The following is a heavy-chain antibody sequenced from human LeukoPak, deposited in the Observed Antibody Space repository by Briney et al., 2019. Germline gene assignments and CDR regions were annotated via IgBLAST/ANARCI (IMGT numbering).Heavy chain of an antibody. J-gene: IGHJ4*02. CDR1: GYTFTGYY. D-gene: IGHD1-26*01. CDR2: INPNSGGT. Sequence: ASVKVSCTASGYTFTGYYMHWVRQAPGQGLEWMGWINPNSGGTNYAQKFQGRVTMTRDTSISTAYMELSRLRSDDTAVYYCARVEFGATRGGLDYWGPGTLVTVSS. V-gene: IGHV1-2*02. CDR3: ARVEFGATRGGLDY.